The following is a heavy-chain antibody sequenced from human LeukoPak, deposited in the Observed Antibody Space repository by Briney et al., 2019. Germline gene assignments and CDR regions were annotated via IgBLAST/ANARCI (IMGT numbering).Heavy chain of an antibody. Sequence: GGSLRLSCAASGFTFTSYSMNWVRQAPGKGLEWVSYISSTSSTIYYVDSVKGRFTVSRDNSKNTLYLQMNSLRAEDTAVYYCAKRAEDDFYFDYWGQGTLVTVSS. CDR3: AKRAEDDFYFDY. V-gene: IGHV3-48*01. D-gene: IGHD2-21*02. CDR1: GFTFTSYS. J-gene: IGHJ4*02. CDR2: ISSTSSTI.